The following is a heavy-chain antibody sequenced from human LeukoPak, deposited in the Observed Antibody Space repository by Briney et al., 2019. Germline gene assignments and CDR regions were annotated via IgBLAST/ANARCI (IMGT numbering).Heavy chain of an antibody. CDR3: ARTDYYYDGSGYYYYWFDP. J-gene: IGHJ5*02. V-gene: IGHV4-59*08. CDR2: IYYSGST. Sequence: PSETLSLTCTVSGGSISSYYWSWIRQPPGKGLEWIGYIYYSGSTNYNPSLKSRVTISVDTSKNQFSLKLNSVTAADTAVYYCARTDYYYDGSGYYYYWFDPWGQGTQVTVSS. CDR1: GGSISSYY. D-gene: IGHD3-22*01.